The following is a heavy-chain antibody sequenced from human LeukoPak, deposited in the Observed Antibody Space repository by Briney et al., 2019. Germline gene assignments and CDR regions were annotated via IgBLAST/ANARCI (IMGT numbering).Heavy chain of an antibody. V-gene: IGHV3-21*01. CDR1: GFTFSSYS. J-gene: IGHJ4*02. CDR2: ISSSSSYI. Sequence: GGSLRLSCAASGFTFSSYSMNWVRQAPGKGLEWASSISSSSSYIYYADSVKGRFTISRDNAKNSLYLQMNSLRAEDTAVYYCARPGRDYFDYWGQGTLVTASS. CDR3: ARPGRDYFDY. D-gene: IGHD1-14*01.